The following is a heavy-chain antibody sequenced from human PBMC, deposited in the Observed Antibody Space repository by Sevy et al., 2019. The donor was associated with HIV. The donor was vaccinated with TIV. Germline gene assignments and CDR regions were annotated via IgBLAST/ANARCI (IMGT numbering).Heavy chain of an antibody. CDR3: ATSSLFRIAAAGLDY. V-gene: IGHV1-24*01. D-gene: IGHD6-13*01. CDR2: FDPEDDET. CDR1: GYTLSELS. J-gene: IGHJ4*02. Sequence: ASVKVSCKVSGYTLSELSMNWVRQAPGKGLAWMGGFDPEDDETIYAQGLQGRVTMTEDTSTDTAYMELSSLRSEDTAVYYCATSSLFRIAAAGLDYWGQGTLVTVSS.